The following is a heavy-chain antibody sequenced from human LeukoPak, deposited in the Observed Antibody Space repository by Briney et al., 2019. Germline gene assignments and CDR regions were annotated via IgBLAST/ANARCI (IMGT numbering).Heavy chain of an antibody. Sequence: GGSLRLSCAASGFTFSSYAMHWVRQAPGKGLEWVAVISYDGSNKYYADSVKGRFTISRDNSKNTLYLQMNSLRAEDTAVYYCASLDYDSSGYYSGGFWYWGQGTLVTVSS. V-gene: IGHV3-30*04. J-gene: IGHJ4*02. D-gene: IGHD3-22*01. CDR1: GFTFSSYA. CDR2: ISYDGSNK. CDR3: ASLDYDSSGYYSGGFWY.